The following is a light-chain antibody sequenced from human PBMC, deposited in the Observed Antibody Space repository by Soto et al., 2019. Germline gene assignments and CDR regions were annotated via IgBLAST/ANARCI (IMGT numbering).Light chain of an antibody. J-gene: IGKJ1*01. Sequence: DIQLTQSPSSVSASVGDRVTITCRASQGINNFLAWYQQRPGKAPNVLIYGAFNLQSEVRSRFSGSESGTEFTLTISSRLPEEFATYYCRQGVTCPWTFCPGTKVEI. CDR1: QGINNF. CDR3: RQGVTCPWT. V-gene: IGKV1-12*01. CDR2: GAF.